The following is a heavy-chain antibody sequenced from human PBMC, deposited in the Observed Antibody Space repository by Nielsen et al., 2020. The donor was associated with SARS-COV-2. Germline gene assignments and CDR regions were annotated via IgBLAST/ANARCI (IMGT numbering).Heavy chain of an antibody. CDR1: GFTFDDYA. Sequence: GGSLRLSCAASGFTFDDYAMHWVRQAPGKGLEWVSGISWNSGSIGYADSVKGRFTISRDNAKNSLYLQMNSLRAEDTALYYCAKDINHSNDYYYGMDVWGQGTTVTVSS. CDR3: AKDINHSNDYYYGMDV. V-gene: IGHV3-9*01. J-gene: IGHJ6*02. CDR2: ISWNSGSI. D-gene: IGHD4-11*01.